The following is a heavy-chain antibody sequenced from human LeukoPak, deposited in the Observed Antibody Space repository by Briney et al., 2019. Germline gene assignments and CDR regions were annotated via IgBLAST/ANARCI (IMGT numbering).Heavy chain of an antibody. V-gene: IGHV3-23*01. CDR2: ITGSGGRT. J-gene: IGHJ6*03. CDR1: GFTFSSYA. D-gene: IGHD4-17*01. Sequence: PGGSLRLSCAASGFTFSSYAMNWVRQAPGKGLEWVSAITGSGGRTYYADSVKGRFTISRDNAKSSLYLQMNSLRAEDTAVYYCARDYGDYYYYYMDVWGKGTTVTVSS. CDR3: ARDYGDYYYYYMDV.